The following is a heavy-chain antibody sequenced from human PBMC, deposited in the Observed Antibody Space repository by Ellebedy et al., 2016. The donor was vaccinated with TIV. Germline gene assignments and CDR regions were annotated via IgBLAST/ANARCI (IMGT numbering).Heavy chain of an antibody. V-gene: IGHV4-4*02. CDR2: IYNSGGT. CDR3: ARALGDYYDSSASFAFDI. CDR1: GGSISSSNW. Sequence: SETLSLXCAVSGGSISSSNWWSWIRQPPGKGLEWIGDIYNSGGTNYIPSLKSRVTISVEKSKNQFSLKLSFVTAADTAVYYCARALGDYYDSSASFAFDIWGQGTMVTVSS. D-gene: IGHD3-22*01. J-gene: IGHJ3*02.